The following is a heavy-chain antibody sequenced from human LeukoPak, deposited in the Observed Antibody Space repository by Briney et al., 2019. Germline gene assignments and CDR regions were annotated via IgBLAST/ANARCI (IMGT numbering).Heavy chain of an antibody. CDR1: GFTFSSYE. J-gene: IGHJ3*02. V-gene: IGHV3-48*03. Sequence: GGSLRLSCAASGFTFSSYEMNWVRQAPGKGLEWVSYISSSGSTIYYADSVKGRFTISRDNAKNSLYLQMNSLRAEDTAVYYCARRLYSSSWYADAFDIWGQGTMVTVSS. CDR2: ISSSGSTI. D-gene: IGHD6-13*01. CDR3: ARRLYSSSWYADAFDI.